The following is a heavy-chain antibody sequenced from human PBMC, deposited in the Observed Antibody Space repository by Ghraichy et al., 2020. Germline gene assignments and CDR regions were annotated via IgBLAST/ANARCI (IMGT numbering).Heavy chain of an antibody. CDR1: GFTFSSYW. D-gene: IGHD4-17*01. J-gene: IGHJ4*02. V-gene: IGHV3-7*03. CDR3: ARDGKTFSTVTKY. Sequence: GGSLRLSCAASGFTFSSYWMSWVRQAPGKGLEWVANIKQDGSEKYYVDSVKGRFTISRDNAKNSLYLQMNSLRAEDTAVYYCARDGKTFSTVTKYWGQGTLVTVSS. CDR2: IKQDGSEK.